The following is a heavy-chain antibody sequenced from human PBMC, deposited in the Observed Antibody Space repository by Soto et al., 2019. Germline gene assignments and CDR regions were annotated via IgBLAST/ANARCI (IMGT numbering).Heavy chain of an antibody. V-gene: IGHV4-31*03. J-gene: IGHJ6*02. CDR1: GGSISSGGYY. CDR2: IYYSGST. CDR3: ARVPRIYCSSTSCLGQGMDV. Sequence: SETLSLTCTVSGGSISSGGYYWSWIRQHPGKGLERIGYIYYSGSTYYNPSLKSRVTISVDTSKNQFSLKLRSVTAADTAVYYCARVPRIYCSSTSCLGQGMDVWGQGTTVTVSS. D-gene: IGHD2-2*01.